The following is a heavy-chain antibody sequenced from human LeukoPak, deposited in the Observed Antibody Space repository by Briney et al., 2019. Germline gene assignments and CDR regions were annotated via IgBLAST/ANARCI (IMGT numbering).Heavy chain of an antibody. V-gene: IGHV4-34*01. D-gene: IGHD6-6*01. J-gene: IGHJ4*02. CDR2: INHSGST. Sequence: PSETLSLTCAVYGGPFSGYYWSWIRQPPGKGLEWIGEINHSGSTNYNPSLKSRVTISVDTSKNQFSLKLSSVTAADTAVYYCARGRYWGSSSGLVFDYWGQGTLVTVSS. CDR3: ARGRYWGSSSGLVFDY. CDR1: GGPFSGYY.